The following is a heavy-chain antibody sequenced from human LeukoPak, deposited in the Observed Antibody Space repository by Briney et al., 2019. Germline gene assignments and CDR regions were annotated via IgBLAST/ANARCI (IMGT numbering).Heavy chain of an antibody. CDR2: INHSGST. Sequence: SETLSLTCAVYGGSFSGYYWSWIRQPPGKGLEWIGEINHSGSTNYNPSLKSRVTISVDTSKNQFSLKLSSATAADTAVYYCARLFSRWFGEFRSDYWGQGTLVTVSS. J-gene: IGHJ4*02. V-gene: IGHV4-34*01. CDR1: GGSFSGYY. CDR3: ARLFSRWFGEFRSDY. D-gene: IGHD3-10*01.